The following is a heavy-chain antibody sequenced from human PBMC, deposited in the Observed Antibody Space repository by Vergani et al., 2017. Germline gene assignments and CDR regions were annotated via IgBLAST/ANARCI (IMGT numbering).Heavy chain of an antibody. V-gene: IGHV5-51*01. J-gene: IGHJ4*02. CDR1: GYSFTNYW. CDR2: IHPADSDT. CDR3: ARLYGRDSSGGKYFYY. Sequence: EVQLVQSGAEVKKPGESLKISCQISGYSFTNYWIGWVRQMPGKGLEWMGIIHPADSDTRYSPSFQGQVTISVDKSISTAYLQRSSLRASDSAMYYCARLYGRDSSGGKYFYYWGQRTLVTVSS. D-gene: IGHD3-22*01.